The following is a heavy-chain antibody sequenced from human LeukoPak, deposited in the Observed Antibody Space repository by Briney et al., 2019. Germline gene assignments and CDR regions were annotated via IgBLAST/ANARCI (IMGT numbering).Heavy chain of an antibody. CDR2: VISIFGTA. Sequence: SVKVSCKASGGTFSSYAISWVRQAPGQGLEWMGGVISIFGTANYAQKFQGRVTITTDESTSTAYMELSSLRSEDTAVYYCARESVYGSGSYSSFDYWGQGTLVTVSS. CDR1: GGTFSSYA. J-gene: IGHJ4*01. D-gene: IGHD3-10*01. CDR3: ARESVYGSGSYSSFDY. V-gene: IGHV1-69*05.